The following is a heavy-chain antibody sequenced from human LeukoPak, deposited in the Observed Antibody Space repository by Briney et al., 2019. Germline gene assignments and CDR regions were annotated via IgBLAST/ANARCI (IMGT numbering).Heavy chain of an antibody. J-gene: IGHJ4*02. CDR1: GYTFTSYY. Sequence: ASVKVSCKASGYTFTSYYMYWVRQAPGQGLEWMGIINPSGGSTSYAQKFQGRVTMTRDTSTSTVYMELSSLRSEDTAVYYCARDQFEAPLRYYYDSSYPDYWGQGTLVTVSS. CDR2: INPSGGST. V-gene: IGHV1-46*01. CDR3: ARDQFEAPLRYYYDSSYPDY. D-gene: IGHD3-22*01.